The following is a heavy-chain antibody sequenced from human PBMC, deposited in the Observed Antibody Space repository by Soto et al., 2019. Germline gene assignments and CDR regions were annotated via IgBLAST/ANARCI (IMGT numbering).Heavy chain of an antibody. CDR2: IYYSGTT. J-gene: IGHJ4*02. Sequence: PSETLSLTCTVSGGSISGYYWSWIRQPPGKGLEWIGYIYYSGTTNYIPSLKSRVTMSVDTSKNQLSLKLSSVTAADTTVYYCARAAYCGGSCYYYFDNWGQGTLVTVSS. D-gene: IGHD2-15*01. V-gene: IGHV4-59*01. CDR1: GGSISGYY. CDR3: ARAAYCGGSCYYYFDN.